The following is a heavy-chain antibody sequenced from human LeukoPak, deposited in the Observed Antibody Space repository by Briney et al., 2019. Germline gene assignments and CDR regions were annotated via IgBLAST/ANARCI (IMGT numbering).Heavy chain of an antibody. J-gene: IGHJ4*02. CDR1: SGSISDYY. Sequence: SETLSLTCTVSSGSISDYYWRWIRQPAGKGLEWIGRIYSNGSTSYDPSLKSRVTMSVDTSENQFSLQLTSVTAADTAVYYCARENDWGFRRFDFWGQGTLVTVSS. CDR3: ARENDWGFRRFDF. V-gene: IGHV4-4*07. CDR2: IYSNGST. D-gene: IGHD7-27*01.